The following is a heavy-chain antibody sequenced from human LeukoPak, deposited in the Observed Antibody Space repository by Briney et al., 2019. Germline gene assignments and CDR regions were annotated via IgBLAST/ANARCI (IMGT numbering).Heavy chain of an antibody. D-gene: IGHD1-26*01. V-gene: IGHV3-23*01. CDR3: AKARVGATAAPFGY. Sequence: GGSLRLSCAASGFTFSSYAMSWVRQAPGKGLEWVSAISGSGGSTYYADSVKGRFTISRDSSKNTLYLQMNSLRAEDTAVYYCAKARVGATAAPFGYWGQGTLVTVFS. CDR1: GFTFSSYA. J-gene: IGHJ4*02. CDR2: ISGSGGST.